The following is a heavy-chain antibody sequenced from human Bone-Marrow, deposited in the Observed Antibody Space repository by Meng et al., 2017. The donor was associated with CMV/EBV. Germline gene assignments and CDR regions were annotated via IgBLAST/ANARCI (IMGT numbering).Heavy chain of an antibody. CDR2: IRYDGSNK. Sequence: GGSLRLSCAASGFTFSSYGMYWVRQAPGKGLEWVAFIRYDGSNKYYADSVKGRFTISRDNSKNTLYLQMNSLRAEDTAVYYCSKDPQQLADYWGQGTLVTVSS. J-gene: IGHJ4*02. D-gene: IGHD6-13*01. V-gene: IGHV3-30*02. CDR3: SKDPQQLADY. CDR1: GFTFSSYG.